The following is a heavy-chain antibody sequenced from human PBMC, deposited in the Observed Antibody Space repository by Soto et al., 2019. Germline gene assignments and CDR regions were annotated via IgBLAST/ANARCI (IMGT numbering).Heavy chain of an antibody. D-gene: IGHD2-2*01. J-gene: IGHJ6*02. CDR2: LYHIGST. V-gene: IGHV4-38-2*01. CDR1: GYSISSGNY. CDR3: RSSTSCYDESCVDV. Sequence: TPSETLSLTCAVSGYSISSGNYWAWIRQPPGRGLEWIGSLYHIGSTHYNTSLKSRVTISVDTSKNHFSLELSSVTAADTAIYYCRSSTSCYDESCVDVWGQGTMVTVSS.